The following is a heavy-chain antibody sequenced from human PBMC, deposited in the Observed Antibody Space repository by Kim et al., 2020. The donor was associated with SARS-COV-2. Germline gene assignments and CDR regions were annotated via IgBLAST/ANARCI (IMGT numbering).Heavy chain of an antibody. CDR2: ISSTSSYI. CDR3: ARDGYYYDSSGYPE. D-gene: IGHD3-22*01. V-gene: IGHV3-21*01. CDR1: GFIFSTYS. Sequence: GGSLRLSCAASGFIFSTYSMNWVRQAPGKGLEWVSSISSTSSYIYYADSVKGRFTISRDNAKNSLYLQMNSLRAEDTAVYYCARDGYYYDSSGYPEWGQGAQVTVSS. J-gene: IGHJ4*02.